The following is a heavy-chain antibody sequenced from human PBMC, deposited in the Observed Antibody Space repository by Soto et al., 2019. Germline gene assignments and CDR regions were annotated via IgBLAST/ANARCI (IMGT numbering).Heavy chain of an antibody. CDR2: IYPGDSDT. D-gene: IGHD6-19*01. Sequence: GESLKISCKGSGYSFTSYWIGWVRQMPGKGLEWMGIIYPGDSDTRYSPSFQGQVTISADKSISTAYLQWSSLKASDTAMYYCARHDRAVAGYSYWYFDLWGRGTLVTVSS. V-gene: IGHV5-51*01. CDR1: GYSFTSYW. J-gene: IGHJ2*01. CDR3: ARHDRAVAGYSYWYFDL.